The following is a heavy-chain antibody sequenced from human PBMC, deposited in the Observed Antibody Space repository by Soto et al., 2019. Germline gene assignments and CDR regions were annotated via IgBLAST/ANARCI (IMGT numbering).Heavy chain of an antibody. D-gene: IGHD3-22*01. V-gene: IGHV3-53*01. J-gene: IGHJ4*02. CDR1: GFTVSSHY. CDR3: ARGGDYYDSSGNYYPFYFDY. CDR2: VYSSGNK. Sequence: GESLRLSCVVSGFTVSSHYMSWVRQAPGQGLEWVSVVYSSGNKFYTDSVKGRFTISRDTSKDTVYLQMNNLRVEDTAAYYCARGGDYYDSSGNYYPFYFDYWGRGTLVTVSS.